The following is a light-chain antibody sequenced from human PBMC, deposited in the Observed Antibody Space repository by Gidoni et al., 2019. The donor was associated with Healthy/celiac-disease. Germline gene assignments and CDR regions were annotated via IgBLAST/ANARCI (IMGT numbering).Light chain of an antibody. J-gene: IGLJ2*01. CDR1: SSDVGSYNL. CDR2: EVS. CDR3: CSYAGSSTHVV. V-gene: IGLV2-23*02. Sequence: QSALTQPASVSGTPGRSTTISCTGTSSDVGSYNLVSWYQQHPGKAPKLMIYEVSKRPSWVSNRFSGSKSGNTASLTISGLQAEDEADYYCCSYAGSSTHVVFGGGTKLTVL.